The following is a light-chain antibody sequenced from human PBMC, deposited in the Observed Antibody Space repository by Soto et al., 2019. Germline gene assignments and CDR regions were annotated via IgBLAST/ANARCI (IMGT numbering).Light chain of an antibody. CDR3: CSYAGSGPI. Sequence: QSALTQPASVSGSPGQSITISCTGTSSDVGSYNLVSWYQQHPGKAPKLMIYEGSKRPSGVSNRFSCSKSGNTASLTSAGLQAEDDADYCCCSYAGSGPIFGGGTKLTVL. CDR1: SSDVGSYNL. V-gene: IGLV2-23*01. J-gene: IGLJ2*01. CDR2: EGS.